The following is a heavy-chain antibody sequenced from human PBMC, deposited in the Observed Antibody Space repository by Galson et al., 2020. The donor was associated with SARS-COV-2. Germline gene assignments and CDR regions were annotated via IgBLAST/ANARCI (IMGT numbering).Heavy chain of an antibody. CDR1: GFTFSSYW. V-gene: IGHV3-7*01. D-gene: IGHD6-13*01. Sequence: TGGSLRLSCAAYGFTFSSYWMSWVRQAPGKGLEWVANIKQDGSEKYYVDSVKGRFTISRDNAKNSLYLQMNSLRAEDTAVYYCARDALAAAGYYYYYVRAGGGQGTTGTVYS. CDR3: ARDALAAAGYYYYYVRAG. CDR2: IKQDGSEK. J-gene: IGHJ6*02.